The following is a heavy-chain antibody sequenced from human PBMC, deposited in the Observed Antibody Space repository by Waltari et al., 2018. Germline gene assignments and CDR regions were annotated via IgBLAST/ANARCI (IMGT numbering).Heavy chain of an antibody. CDR3: ARGPMNFV. V-gene: IGHV4-34*01. CDR2: INHSGST. Sequence: QVQLQQWGAGLLKPSETLSLTCAVYGGSFSGYYWCWIRQPPGKGLEWIGEINHSGSTNYNPSLKSRVTISVDTSKNQFSLKLSSVTAADTAVYYCARGPMNFVWGQGTLVTVSS. D-gene: IGHD3-9*01. J-gene: IGHJ4*02. CDR1: GGSFSGYY.